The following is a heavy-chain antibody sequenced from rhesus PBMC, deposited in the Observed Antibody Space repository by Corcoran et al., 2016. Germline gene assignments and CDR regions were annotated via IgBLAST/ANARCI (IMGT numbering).Heavy chain of an antibody. V-gene: IGHV4-169*01. J-gene: IGHJ4*01. CDR1: GGSISSSY. Sequence: QLQLQESGPGLVKPSETLSVTCAVSGGSISSSYWSWIRQAPGKGLEWIGLIYGSGSSTNYNPSLKSRVTLSVDTSKNQLSLKLSSVTTADTAVYYCARRYSGSYSFDYWGQGVLVTVSS. CDR2: IYGSGSST. D-gene: IGHD1-44*02. CDR3: ARRYSGSYSFDY.